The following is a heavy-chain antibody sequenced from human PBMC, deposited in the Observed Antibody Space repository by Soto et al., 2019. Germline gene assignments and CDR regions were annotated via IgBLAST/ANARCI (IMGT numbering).Heavy chain of an antibody. CDR1: GGTFSGYA. Sequence: QVQLVQSGAEVKKPGSSVKVSCKASGGTFSGYAISWVRQAPGQGLEWMGGIIPIFGTANYAQKFQGRVTITADESMSTAYMELSSLRSEDTAVYYCARDRVVLVPAAHDAFDIWGQGTMVTVSS. D-gene: IGHD2-2*01. J-gene: IGHJ3*02. CDR3: ARDRVVLVPAAHDAFDI. CDR2: IIPIFGTA. V-gene: IGHV1-69*12.